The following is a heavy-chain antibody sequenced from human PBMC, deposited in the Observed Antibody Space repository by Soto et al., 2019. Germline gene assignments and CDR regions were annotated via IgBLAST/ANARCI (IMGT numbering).Heavy chain of an antibody. CDR3: ARVAVGYYYMDV. V-gene: IGHV3-74*01. J-gene: IGHJ6*03. CDR1: GFTFSNYW. Sequence: EVQLVESGGGLVQPRGSLRLSCAASGFTFSNYWMHWVRQAPGKGLVWVSRINSDGTRTNYADSVKGRFTISRDNAENTLYLQMNSLTAEDTAVYYCARVAVGYYYMDVWGKGTTVTVSS. CDR2: INSDGTRT.